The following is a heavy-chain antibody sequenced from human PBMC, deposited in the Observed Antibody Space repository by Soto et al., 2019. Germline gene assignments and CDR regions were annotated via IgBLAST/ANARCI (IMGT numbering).Heavy chain of an antibody. V-gene: IGHV3-30-3*01. D-gene: IGHD3-22*01. J-gene: IGHJ3*02. CDR3: ARVNTYYDSSGYPDAFDI. CDR1: GFTFSSYA. CDR2: ISYDGSNK. Sequence: GGSLRLSCAASGFTFSSYAMHWVRQAPGKGLEWVAVISYDGSNKYYADSVKGRFTISRDNSKNTLYLQMNSLLAEDTAVYYCARVNTYYDSSGYPDAFDIWGQGTMVTVSS.